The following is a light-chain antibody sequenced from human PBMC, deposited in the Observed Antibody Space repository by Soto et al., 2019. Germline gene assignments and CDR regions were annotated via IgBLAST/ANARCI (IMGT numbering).Light chain of an antibody. J-gene: IGKJ2*01. CDR3: QQSYSTPRT. V-gene: IGKV1-39*01. Sequence: QLTQSPSTLSASVGDRVTITCRTSQRISTFLTWYQQKPGKAPNLLIYAASSLQSGVPSRFSGSGSGTDFTLTISSLQPEDFATYYCQQSYSTPRTFGQGTKVDIK. CDR1: QRISTF. CDR2: AAS.